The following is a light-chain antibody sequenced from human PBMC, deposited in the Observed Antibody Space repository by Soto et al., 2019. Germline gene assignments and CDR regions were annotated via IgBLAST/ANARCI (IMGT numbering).Light chain of an antibody. V-gene: IGKV3-20*01. CDR2: GAS. J-gene: IGKJ5*01. CDR1: QSVRSSY. CDR3: QQYGSSPPIT. Sequence: EIVLTQSPGTLSLSPGERATFSCRASQSVRSSYLAWFQQKPGQTPSLLIYGASRRATGIPVRFSGSGSGTDFTLTISRLEPEDFAVYYCQQYGSSPPITFGQGTRLEIK.